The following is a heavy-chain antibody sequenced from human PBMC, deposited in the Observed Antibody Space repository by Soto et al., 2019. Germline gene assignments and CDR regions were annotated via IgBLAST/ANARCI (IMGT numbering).Heavy chain of an antibody. Sequence: GSLLFSSTASVFTFGDYAMSWLRQAPGRGLEWVGLIRSKAYGGTTEYAASVKGRFTISRDDSKSIAYLQMNSLKTEDTAVYYCTRDRGIAVDGPNWFDPWGQGTLVTVSS. D-gene: IGHD6-19*01. V-gene: IGHV3-49*03. J-gene: IGHJ5*02. CDR1: VFTFGDYA. CDR3: TRDRGIAVDGPNWFDP. CDR2: IRSKAYGGTT.